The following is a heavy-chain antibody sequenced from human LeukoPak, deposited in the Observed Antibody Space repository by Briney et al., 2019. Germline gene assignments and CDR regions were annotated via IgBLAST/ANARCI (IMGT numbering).Heavy chain of an antibody. D-gene: IGHD1-26*01. Sequence: GGSLRLSCAASGFTFSSNAMCWVRQAPGKGLEWVANIKPDGSEEYYVDSVKGRFSISRDNAQNSLYLQMNSLKVEDTAMYYCATFPTTKIDYWGQGTLVTVSS. CDR1: GFTFSSNA. CDR3: ATFPTTKIDY. CDR2: IKPDGSEE. V-gene: IGHV3-7*03. J-gene: IGHJ4*02.